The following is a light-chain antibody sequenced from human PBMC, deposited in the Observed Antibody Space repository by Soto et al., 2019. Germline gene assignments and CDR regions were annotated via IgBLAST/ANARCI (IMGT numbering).Light chain of an antibody. V-gene: IGLV2-14*01. CDR1: SRDVAGYNS. CDR3: CSYTDSNLL. CDR2: EVV. Sequence: QSALTQPASVSASPGQSITISCTGTSRDVAGYNSVSWYQQHPGKAPKLIIYEVVSRPSGVSSRFSGSKSGKTASLTISGLQPEDDADYFCCSYTDSNLLFGTGTKVTVL. J-gene: IGLJ1*01.